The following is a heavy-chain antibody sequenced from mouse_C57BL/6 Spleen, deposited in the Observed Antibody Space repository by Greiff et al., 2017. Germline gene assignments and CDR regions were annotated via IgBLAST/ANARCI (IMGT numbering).Heavy chain of an antibody. J-gene: IGHJ3*01. CDR2: TNPNNGGT. D-gene: IGHD2-5*01. V-gene: IGHV1-26*01. CDR3: ARLAYYSNYVPFAY. Sequence: EVQLQQSGPELVKPGASVKISCKASGYTFTDYYMNWVKQSHGKSLEWIGDTNPNNGGTSYNQKFKGKATLTVDKSSSTAYMELRSLTSEDSAVYYCARLAYYSNYVPFAYWGQGTLVTVSA. CDR1: GYTFTDYY.